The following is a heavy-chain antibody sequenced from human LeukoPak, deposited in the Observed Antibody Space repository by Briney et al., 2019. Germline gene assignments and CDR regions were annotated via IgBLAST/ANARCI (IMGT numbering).Heavy chain of an antibody. CDR3: ARDYWWNYDY. Sequence: PGGSVRLSCAASGFTFSDYAMHWVRQAPGKGLEWVAVISKDGSDKYYLGSVRGRFTISRDNSKNTIYLQMDSLRAEDTAIYYCARDYWWNYDYWGQGTLVTVSS. CDR1: GFTFSDYA. J-gene: IGHJ4*02. D-gene: IGHD1-7*01. CDR2: ISKDGSDK. V-gene: IGHV3-30-3*01.